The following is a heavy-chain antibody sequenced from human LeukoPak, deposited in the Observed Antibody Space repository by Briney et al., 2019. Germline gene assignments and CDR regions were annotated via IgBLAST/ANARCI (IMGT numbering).Heavy chain of an antibody. CDR1: GFTFDDYG. CDR3: ARDSGEMDAFDI. J-gene: IGHJ3*02. Sequence: GGSLRLSCAASGFTFDDYGMSWVRQAPGKGLEWVSSISSSSSYIYYADSVKGRFTISRDNAKNSLYLQMNSLRAEDTAVYYCARDSGEMDAFDIWGQGTMVTVSS. V-gene: IGHV3-21*01. D-gene: IGHD3-10*01. CDR2: ISSSSSYI.